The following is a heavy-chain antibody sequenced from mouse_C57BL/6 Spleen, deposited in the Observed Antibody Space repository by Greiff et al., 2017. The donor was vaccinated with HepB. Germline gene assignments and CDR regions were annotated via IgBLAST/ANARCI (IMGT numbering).Heavy chain of an antibody. CDR2: IYPRSGNT. D-gene: IGHD1-1*01. Sequence: QVQLQQSGAELARPGASVKLSCKASGYTFTSYGISWVKQRTGQGLEWIGEIYPRSGNTYYNEKFKGKATLTADKSSSTAYMELRSLTSEDSAVYFCARSGLTTVVATPYAMDYWGQGTSVTVSS. V-gene: IGHV1-81*01. CDR3: ARSGLTTVVATPYAMDY. J-gene: IGHJ4*01. CDR1: GYTFTSYG.